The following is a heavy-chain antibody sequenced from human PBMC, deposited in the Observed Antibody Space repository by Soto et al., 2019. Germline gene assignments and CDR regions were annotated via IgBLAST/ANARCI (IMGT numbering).Heavy chain of an antibody. V-gene: IGHV3-48*02. Sequence: GGSLRLSCAASGFTFSSYSMNWVRQAPGKGLEWVSYISSSSSTIYYADSVKGRFTISRDNAKNSLYLQMNSLRDEDTAVYYCASLYSSGYNNWFDPWGQGTLVTVSS. D-gene: IGHD3-22*01. CDR2: ISSSSSTI. CDR3: ASLYSSGYNNWFDP. J-gene: IGHJ5*02. CDR1: GFTFSSYS.